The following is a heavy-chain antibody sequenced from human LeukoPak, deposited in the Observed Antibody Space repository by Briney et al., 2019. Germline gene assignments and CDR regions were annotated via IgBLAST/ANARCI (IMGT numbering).Heavy chain of an antibody. D-gene: IGHD3-9*01. J-gene: IGHJ4*02. CDR3: ARRGVGTYFR. Sequence: SETLSLTCAVYGGSFSGYYWSWIRQPPGKGLEWIGEINHSGSTNYNPSLKSRVTISVDTSKNQFSLKLSSVTAADTAVYYCARRGVGTYFRWGQGTLVTVSS. CDR1: GGSFSGYY. V-gene: IGHV4-34*01. CDR2: INHSGST.